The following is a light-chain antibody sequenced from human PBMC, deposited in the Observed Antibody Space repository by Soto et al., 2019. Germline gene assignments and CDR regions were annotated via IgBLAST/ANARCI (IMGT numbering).Light chain of an antibody. CDR1: SSNIGSNY. V-gene: IGLV1-47*01. CDR2: RNN. Sequence: QSVLTQPPSASGTPGQRVTISCSGSSSNIGSNYVFWYQHLPGTAPKLLIYRNNQRPSGVPDRFSGSKSGTSASLAISGLRLEDENEDYCAAWDDSMSGVVFGGGTKLTVL. J-gene: IGLJ2*01. CDR3: AAWDDSMSGVV.